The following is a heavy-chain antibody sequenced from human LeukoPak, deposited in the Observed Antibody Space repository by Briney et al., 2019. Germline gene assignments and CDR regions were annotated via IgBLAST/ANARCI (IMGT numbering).Heavy chain of an antibody. CDR2: IKQDGSEK. D-gene: IGHD1-26*01. J-gene: IGHJ4*02. Sequence: GGSLRLSCTASGLTPSNYWMIWVRQAPGKGLQWVAKIKQDGSEKYYVDSVKGRFTISRDNAENSLYLQMNSLRVEDTAVYYCAARSSGNPYFWGQGTLVTVSS. V-gene: IGHV3-7*03. CDR3: AARSSGNPYF. CDR1: GLTPSNYW.